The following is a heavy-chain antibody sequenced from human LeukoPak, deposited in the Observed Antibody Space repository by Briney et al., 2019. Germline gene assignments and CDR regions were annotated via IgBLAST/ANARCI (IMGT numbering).Heavy chain of an antibody. Sequence: ASVKVSCKASGYTFTSYGISWVRQAPGQGLEWMGWISAYNGNTNYAQKLQGRVTMTTDTSTSTAYMELRSLRSDDTAVYYCARADVVVVAATRPTPYYYMDVWGKGTTVTVSS. CDR1: GYTFTSYG. V-gene: IGHV1-18*01. CDR3: ARADVVVVAATRPTPYYYMDV. J-gene: IGHJ6*03. CDR2: ISAYNGNT. D-gene: IGHD2-15*01.